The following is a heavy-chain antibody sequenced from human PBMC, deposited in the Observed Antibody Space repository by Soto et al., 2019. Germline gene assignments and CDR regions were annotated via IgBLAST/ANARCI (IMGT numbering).Heavy chain of an antibody. J-gene: IGHJ6*02. V-gene: IGHV1-18*01. Sequence: QLVQSGAEVKKPGASVKVSCKASGYTFTTYDIYWVRQAPGQGLEWMGWISAYNGNTNYAQKFQARVNMTTDTSTNTAYMDLRSLTSDDTAIYYCARAGAAPYYYYGLDVWGQGTTVTVSS. CDR2: ISAYNGNT. CDR3: ARAGAAPYYYYGLDV. CDR1: GYTFTTYD. D-gene: IGHD1-26*01.